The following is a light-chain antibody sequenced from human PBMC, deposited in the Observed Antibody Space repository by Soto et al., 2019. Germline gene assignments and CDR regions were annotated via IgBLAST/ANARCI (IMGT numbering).Light chain of an antibody. CDR1: QSVSSTY. J-gene: IGKJ1*01. CDR3: QQYGSSGT. CDR2: GAS. Sequence: EIVLTQSPGTLSLSPGERATLSCRASQSVSSTYVAWYQQKPGQTPRLLIYGASNRATGIPDRFSGSGSGTDFTLTISRLEPEDFAVYYCQQYGSSGTFGQGTKVEIK. V-gene: IGKV3-20*01.